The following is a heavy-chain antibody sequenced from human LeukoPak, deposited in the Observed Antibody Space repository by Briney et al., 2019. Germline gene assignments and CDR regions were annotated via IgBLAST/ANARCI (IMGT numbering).Heavy chain of an antibody. CDR1: GYTFTGYY. CDR3: ARGRVIVGATTIDWFDP. D-gene: IGHD1-26*01. Sequence: ASVKVSYKASGYTFTGYYMHWVRQAPGQGLEWMGWINPNSGGTNYAQSFQGRVTMTRDTSLSTAYMELSSLTSGDTAVYYCARGRVIVGATTIDWFDPWGQATLLTVSS. CDR2: INPNSGGT. V-gene: IGHV1-2*02. J-gene: IGHJ5*01.